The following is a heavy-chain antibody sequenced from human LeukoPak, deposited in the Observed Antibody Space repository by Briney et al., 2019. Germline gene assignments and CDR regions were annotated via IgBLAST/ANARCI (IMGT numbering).Heavy chain of an antibody. J-gene: IGHJ4*02. CDR3: ARDREDIVVVPAADREFLY. CDR1: GYTFTSYG. Sequence: ASVKVSCKASGYTFTSYGISWVRQAPEQGLEWMGWISAYNGNTNYAQKLQGRVTMTTDTSTSTAYMELRSLRSDDTAVYYCARDREDIVVVPAADREFLYWGQGTLVTVSS. V-gene: IGHV1-18*01. CDR2: ISAYNGNT. D-gene: IGHD2-2*01.